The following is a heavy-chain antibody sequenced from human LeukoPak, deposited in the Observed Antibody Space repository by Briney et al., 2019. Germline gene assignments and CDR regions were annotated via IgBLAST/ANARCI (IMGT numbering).Heavy chain of an antibody. D-gene: IGHD3-22*01. CDR1: GGSISSSSYY. CDR2: IYYSGST. Sequence: SETLSLTCTVSGGSISSSSYYWGWICQPPGKGLELLGCIYYSGSTNCNPSLRSRVTISRDTSKTQFSLKLSSVTAADTAVYYCARLSYYYESSGSFPIGNNAFDSGGQGTMVTVSS. V-gene: IGHV4-39*07. CDR3: ARLSYYYESSGSFPIGNNAFDS. J-gene: IGHJ3*02.